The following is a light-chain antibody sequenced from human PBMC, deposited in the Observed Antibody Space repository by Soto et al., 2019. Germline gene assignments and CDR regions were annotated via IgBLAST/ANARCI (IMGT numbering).Light chain of an antibody. V-gene: IGKV1-12*01. Sequence: DIQMTQSPSSVSASVGDRVTITCRASQGISTNLAWYQQRPGKAPKLLIYAASSLQSGVPPRFSGSGSGTDFTLTISSLQPEDFAIYYCLQANRVTLSFGQGTRLEIX. CDR1: QGISTN. CDR3: LQANRVTLS. CDR2: AAS. J-gene: IGKJ5*01.